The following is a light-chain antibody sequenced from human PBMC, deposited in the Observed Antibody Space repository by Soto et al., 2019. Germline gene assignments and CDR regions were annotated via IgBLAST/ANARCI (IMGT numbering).Light chain of an antibody. CDR3: QVWDSSSDLRVV. Sequence: SYELTQPPSVSVAPGQTARITCGGNNIGSKSVHWYQQKPGQAPVLVVYDDSDRPSGIPERFSGSNSGDTATLTISRVEAGDEADYYCQVWDSSSDLRVVFGGGTKLPS. V-gene: IGLV3-21*02. CDR2: DDS. J-gene: IGLJ2*01. CDR1: NIGSKS.